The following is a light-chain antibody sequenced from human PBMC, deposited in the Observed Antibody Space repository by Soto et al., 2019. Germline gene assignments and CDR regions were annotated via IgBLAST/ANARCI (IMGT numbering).Light chain of an antibody. Sequence: IVLTQSPGTLSLSPGGRATLSCRASQSVSNDFLAWYQQKPGQAPRLLIYGASTRATDVPDRFSGSGSGTEFTLTISSLDPDDFATYYCQQYNGYGRFGQGTKVDIK. V-gene: IGKV3-20*01. J-gene: IGKJ1*01. CDR3: QQYNGYGR. CDR2: GAS. CDR1: QSVSNDF.